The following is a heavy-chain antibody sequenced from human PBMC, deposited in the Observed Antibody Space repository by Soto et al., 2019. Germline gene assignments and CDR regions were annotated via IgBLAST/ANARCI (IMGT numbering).Heavy chain of an antibody. J-gene: IGHJ6*02. V-gene: IGHV1-8*01. CDR2: VNPNSGNT. Sequence: GASVKVSCKASGYTFTSYDINWVRQAPGQGLEWIGWVNPNSGNTRHSQKFLAGFTMTRDTSTNTAYIELSSLKYDDTAVYYCVRGYSGYVRRYEMDVWGQGTTVTVSS. CDR3: VRGYSGYVRRYEMDV. D-gene: IGHD5-12*01. CDR1: GYTFTSYD.